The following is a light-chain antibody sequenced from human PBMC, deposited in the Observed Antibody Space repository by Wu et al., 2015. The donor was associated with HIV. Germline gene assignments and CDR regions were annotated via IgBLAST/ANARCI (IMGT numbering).Light chain of an antibody. J-gene: IGKJ2*03. CDR3: QQYDYLPLRS. CDR2: DAS. CDR1: QFISTH. Sequence: DIQMSQSPPSLSASIGDSVTITCRASQFISTHLNWFRQTPGKAPKLLIYDASHLAAGVPSRFSGSGSGTDFTFTINSLQPEDIAIYYCQQYDYLPLRSFGQGTKLEIK. V-gene: IGKV1-33*01.